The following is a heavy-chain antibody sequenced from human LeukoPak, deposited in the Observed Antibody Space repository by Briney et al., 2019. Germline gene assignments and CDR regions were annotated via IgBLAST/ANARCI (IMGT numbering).Heavy chain of an antibody. D-gene: IGHD3-22*01. CDR1: GYTFTDYY. V-gene: IGHV1-2*02. Sequence: ASVKVSCKASGYTFTDYYMHWVRQAPGQGLEWMGWINPNSGGTNYAQKFQGRVTMTRDTSISTAHMELSRLRSDDTAVYYCARYYYDTSSVFDVWGQGTRVTVSS. CDR3: ARYYYDTSSVFDV. CDR2: INPNSGGT. J-gene: IGHJ3*01.